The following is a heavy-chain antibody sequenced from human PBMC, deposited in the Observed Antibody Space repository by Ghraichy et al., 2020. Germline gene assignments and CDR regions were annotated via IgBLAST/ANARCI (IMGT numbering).Heavy chain of an antibody. CDR2: IQYDGSNK. J-gene: IGHJ4*02. Sequence: GESLNISCAASGFNFNTYGMHWVRQAPGKGLEWVAFIQYDGSNKYYADSVKGRFTISRDNSKNAVYLQLNSLRVEDTAVYYCAKLSYYDSSAYYWGQGTLVIVSS. CDR3: AKLSYYDSSAYY. V-gene: IGHV3-30*02. CDR1: GFNFNTYG. D-gene: IGHD3-22*01.